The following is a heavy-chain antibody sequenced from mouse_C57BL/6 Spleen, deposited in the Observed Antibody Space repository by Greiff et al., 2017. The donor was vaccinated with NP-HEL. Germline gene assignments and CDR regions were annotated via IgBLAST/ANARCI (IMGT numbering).Heavy chain of an antibody. V-gene: IGHV1-52*01. J-gene: IGHJ3*01. Sequence: QVQLQQPGAELVRPGSSVKLSCKASGYTFTSYWMHWVKQRPIQGLEWIGNIDPSDSETHYNQKFKDKATLTVDKSSSTAYMQLSSLTSEDSAVYYCARYETAQALFAYWGQGTLVTVSA. CDR2: IDPSDSET. CDR1: GYTFTSYW. CDR3: ARYETAQALFAY. D-gene: IGHD3-2*02.